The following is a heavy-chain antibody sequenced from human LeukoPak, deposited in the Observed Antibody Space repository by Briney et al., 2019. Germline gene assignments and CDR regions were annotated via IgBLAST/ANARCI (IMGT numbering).Heavy chain of an antibody. J-gene: IGHJ6*02. CDR3: ARDPSYNGSGYYQYYYGMDV. V-gene: IGHV3-48*02. CDR1: GFTFSSYS. D-gene: IGHD3-22*01. CDR2: ISSSSTTI. Sequence: PGGSLRLSCAASGFTFSSYSMNWVRQAPGKGLEWVSYISSSSTTIYYADSVKGRFTISRDNAKNSLYLQMNSLRDEDTAVYYCARDPSYNGSGYYQYYYGMDVWGQGTTVTVSS.